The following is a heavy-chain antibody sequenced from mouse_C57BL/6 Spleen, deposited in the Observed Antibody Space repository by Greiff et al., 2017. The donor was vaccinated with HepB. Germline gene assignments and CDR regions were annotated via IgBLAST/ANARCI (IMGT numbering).Heavy chain of an antibody. J-gene: IGHJ4*01. D-gene: IGHD2-3*01. Sequence: VKLQQPGAELVRPGTSVKLSCKASGYTFPSYWMHWVKQRPGQGLEWIGVIDPSDSYTNYNQKFKGKATLTVDTSSSTAYMQLSSLTSEDSAVYYCARSSEPYDGYYDYARDYWGQGTSVTVSS. CDR1: GYTFPSYW. CDR2: IDPSDSYT. CDR3: ARSSEPYDGYYDYARDY. V-gene: IGHV1-59*01.